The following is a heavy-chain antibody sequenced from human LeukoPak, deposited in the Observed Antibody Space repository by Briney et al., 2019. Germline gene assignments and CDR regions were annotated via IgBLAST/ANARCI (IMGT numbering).Heavy chain of an antibody. V-gene: IGHV3-23*01. D-gene: IGHD6-13*01. CDR2: ISGSGGST. Sequence: PGGSLRLSCAASGFTFSSYAMSWVRQAPGKGLEWVSAISGSGGSTYYADSVKGRFTISRDNSKNKLYLQMNSLRAEDTAVYYCAKTYSSSWYFDCWGQGTLVTVSS. J-gene: IGHJ4*02. CDR1: GFTFSSYA. CDR3: AKTYSSSWYFDC.